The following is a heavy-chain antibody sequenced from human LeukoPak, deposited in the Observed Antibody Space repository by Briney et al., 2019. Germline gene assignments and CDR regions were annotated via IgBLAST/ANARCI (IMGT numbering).Heavy chain of an antibody. CDR1: GGSISSSNW. CDR2: IYHSGST. J-gene: IGHJ5*02. Sequence: SETLSLTCAVSGGSISSSNWWSWVRQPPGKGLEWIGEIYHSGSTNYNPSLKSRVTISVDKSKNQFSLKLSSVTAADTAVYYCARVGDSWTYYDYVWGSYHYNWFDPWGQGTLVTVSS. D-gene: IGHD3-16*02. CDR3: ARVGDSWTYYDYVWGSYHYNWFDP. V-gene: IGHV4-4*02.